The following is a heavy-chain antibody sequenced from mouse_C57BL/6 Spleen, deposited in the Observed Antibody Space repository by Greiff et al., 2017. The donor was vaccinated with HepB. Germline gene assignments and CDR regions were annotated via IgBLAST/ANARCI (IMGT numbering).Heavy chain of an antibody. J-gene: IGHJ4*01. CDR3: ARYYGYSYAMDY. V-gene: IGHV1-80*01. CDR2: IYPGDGDT. Sequence: VQVVESGAELVKPGASVKISCKASGYAFSSYWMNWVKQRPGKGLEWIGQIYPGDGDTNYNGKFKGKATLTADKSSSTAYMQLSSLTSEDSAVYFCARYYGYSYAMDYWGQGTSVTVSS. D-gene: IGHD2-2*01. CDR1: GYAFSSYW.